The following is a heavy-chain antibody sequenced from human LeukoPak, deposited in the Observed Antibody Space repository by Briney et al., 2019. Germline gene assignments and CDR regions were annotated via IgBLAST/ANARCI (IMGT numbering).Heavy chain of an antibody. Sequence: PSETLSLTCAVSGVSFDDYYWAWVRQTPGKGLEWIGEINHSGYTNDSPSLKSRVTLSIDTSRKQYSLNLRSVTVADAGIYYCTRMTTGHDYWGQGTLVTVSS. V-gene: IGHV4-34*01. CDR1: GVSFDDYY. CDR2: INHSGYT. D-gene: IGHD4-17*01. J-gene: IGHJ4*02. CDR3: TRMTTGHDY.